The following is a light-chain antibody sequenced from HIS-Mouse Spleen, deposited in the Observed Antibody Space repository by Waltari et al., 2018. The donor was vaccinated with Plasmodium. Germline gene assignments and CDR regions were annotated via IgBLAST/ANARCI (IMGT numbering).Light chain of an antibody. CDR2: AAS. V-gene: IGKV1D-8*02. Sequence: AIWRTHTPSSLCASIRDRVTLSCRMSHGVSRYLAWYQQKPGQAPGLLIYAASTLQSGVPSRFSGSGSGTDFTLTISCLQSEDFAAYYCQQYYSFPHTFGPGTKVDIK. CDR1: HGVSRY. J-gene: IGKJ3*01. CDR3: QQYYSFPHT.